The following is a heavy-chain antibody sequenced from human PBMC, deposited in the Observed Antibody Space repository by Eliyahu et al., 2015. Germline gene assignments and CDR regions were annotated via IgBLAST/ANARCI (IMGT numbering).Heavy chain of an antibody. CDR1: GYIFTVXY. D-gene: IGHD3-10*01. CDR2: IXPNTGDT. CDR3: ARDLASLGSATYYFYGMDV. V-gene: IGHV1-2*02. J-gene: IGHJ6*02. Sequence: QVQLAQSGAEVKKPGASVKVPCKASGYIFTVXYXYWLRQAPGQGLEWMGWIXPNTGDTNYAQKFQGRVTMTRDTSISTAYMELTSLRSDDTAVYYCARDLASLGSATYYFYGMDVWGQGTTVTVSS.